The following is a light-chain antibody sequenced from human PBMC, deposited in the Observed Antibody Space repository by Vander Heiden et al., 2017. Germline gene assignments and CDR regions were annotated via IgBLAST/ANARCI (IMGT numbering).Light chain of an antibody. CDR1: QSISSY. CDR2: AAS. Sequence: DIQMTQSPSSLSASVGDRVTITCRASQSISSYLNWYQQKPGKAPKLLINAASSLQSGVPSRFSGSGSGTDFTLTISRLQPEDFATYYCQQRDSTPWTFGQGTKVEIK. V-gene: IGKV1-39*01. CDR3: QQRDSTPWT. J-gene: IGKJ1*01.